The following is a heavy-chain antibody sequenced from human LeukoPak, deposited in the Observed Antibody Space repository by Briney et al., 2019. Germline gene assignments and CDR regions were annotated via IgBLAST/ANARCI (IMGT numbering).Heavy chain of an antibody. CDR1: GFTFSSYA. CDR2: ISGNAVYT. CDR3: AKRTDMVWPWDY. V-gene: IGHV3-23*01. Sequence: GGSLRLSCAASGFTFSSYAMSWVRQAPGKGLEWVSSISGNAVYTFHADSVKGRFTISRDNSKNVLYLQMSGLRAEDTAVYYCAKRTDMVWPWDYWGQGTLVTVSS. D-gene: IGHD5-18*01. J-gene: IGHJ4*02.